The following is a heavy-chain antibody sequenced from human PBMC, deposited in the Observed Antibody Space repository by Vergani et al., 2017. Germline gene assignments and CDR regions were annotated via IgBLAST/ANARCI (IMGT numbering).Heavy chain of an antibody. CDR2: INSDGSST. CDR3: ARESRGGYPWFEGSF. D-gene: IGHD3-10*01. J-gene: IGHJ4*02. Sequence: EVQLVESGGGLVQPGVSLRLSCAASGFTFSSYWMHWVRQAPGKGLVWVSRINSDGSSTSYADYVKGRLTISRDNAKNTLYLQMNSLRAEDTGVYYCARESRGGYPWFEGSFWGQGTLVTVSS. CDR1: GFTFSSYW. V-gene: IGHV3-74*01.